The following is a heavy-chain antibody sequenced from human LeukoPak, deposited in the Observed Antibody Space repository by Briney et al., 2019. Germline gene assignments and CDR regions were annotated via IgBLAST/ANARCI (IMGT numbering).Heavy chain of an antibody. Sequence: GGSLRLSCAASGFTFSSYSMNWVRQAPGKGLEWVSSISSSGDYTYYADSVKGRFTISRDNAKKSLHLQLNSLTVEDTAVYYCARVVYWFDPWGQGTLVTVSS. CDR2: ISSSGDYT. V-gene: IGHV3-21*01. D-gene: IGHD2-15*01. J-gene: IGHJ5*02. CDR1: GFTFSSYS. CDR3: ARVVYWFDP.